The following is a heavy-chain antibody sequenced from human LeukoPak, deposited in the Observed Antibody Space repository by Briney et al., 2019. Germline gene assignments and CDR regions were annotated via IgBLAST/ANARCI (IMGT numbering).Heavy chain of an antibody. CDR2: ISNDGLRQ. CDR1: GFIFNSRG. Sequence: GGSLRLSCATSGFIFNSRGIHWVRQAPGKGLEWVAVISNDGLRQYYADSVQGRFIIFKDRLINTLYLHMNSLRPDDTAVYYCAKEEGSGDHYYLDYWGQGTLVSVSS. V-gene: IGHV3-30*18. D-gene: IGHD2-21*02. CDR3: AKEEGSGDHYYLDY. J-gene: IGHJ4*02.